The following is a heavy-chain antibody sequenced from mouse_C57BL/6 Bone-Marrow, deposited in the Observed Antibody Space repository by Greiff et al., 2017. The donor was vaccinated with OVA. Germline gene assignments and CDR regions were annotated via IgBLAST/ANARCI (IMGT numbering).Heavy chain of an antibody. Sequence: VQLQQSGAELVRPGASVQLSCPASGFPLKDDYMHWVKPRPDQGLEWIGWIDPANGDTEYASQFQGKATIPAAPSSNTAYLQLSSLTSDDTAVYYCTTLLLPYYCVYWGRDTTLTCSS. V-gene: IGHV14-4*01. D-gene: IGHD1-1*01. CDR2: IDPANGDT. CDR3: TTLLLPYYCVY. CDR1: GFPLKDDY. J-gene: IGHJ2*01.